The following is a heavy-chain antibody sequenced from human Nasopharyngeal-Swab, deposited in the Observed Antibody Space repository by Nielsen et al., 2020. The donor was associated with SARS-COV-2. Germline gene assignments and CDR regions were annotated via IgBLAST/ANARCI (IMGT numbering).Heavy chain of an antibody. CDR3: ARTSTLTTYSSGWNDAFDI. D-gene: IGHD6-19*01. CDR2: IDWDDGK. V-gene: IGHV2-70*04. Sequence: WIRQPPGKALEWLARIDWDDGKFYSTPLKTRLTISKDTSKNQVVLTMTNMDPVDTATYYCARTSTLTTYSSGWNDAFDIWGQGTMVTVSS. J-gene: IGHJ3*02.